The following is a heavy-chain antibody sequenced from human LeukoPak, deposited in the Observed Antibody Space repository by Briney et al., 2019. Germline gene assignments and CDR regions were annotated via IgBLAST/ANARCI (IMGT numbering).Heavy chain of an antibody. CDR2: IIPIFGTA. Sequence: SVKVSCKASGYTFTGYYMHWVRQAPGQGLEWMGGIIPIFGTANYAQKFQGRVTITTDESTSTAYMELSSLRSEDTAVYYCARGVRNYVNYYYMDVWGKGTTVTVSS. V-gene: IGHV1-69*05. CDR1: GYTFTGYY. D-gene: IGHD4-11*01. J-gene: IGHJ6*03. CDR3: ARGVRNYVNYYYMDV.